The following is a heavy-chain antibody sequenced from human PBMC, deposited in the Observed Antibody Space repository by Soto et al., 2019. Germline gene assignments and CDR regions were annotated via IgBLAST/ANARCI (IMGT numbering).Heavy chain of an antibody. CDR3: AREASGWYTYYYYYGMGV. D-gene: IGHD6-19*01. CDR1: GFTFSSYS. J-gene: IGHJ6*02. V-gene: IGHV3-48*02. Sequence: GSLRLSCAASGFTFSSYSMNWVRQAPGKGLEWVSYISDSSSTVYYADSVMGRFTISRDNAKNSLYLQMNSLRDEDTAVYYCAREASGWYTYYYYYGMGVWGQGTTVTVSS. CDR2: ISDSSSTV.